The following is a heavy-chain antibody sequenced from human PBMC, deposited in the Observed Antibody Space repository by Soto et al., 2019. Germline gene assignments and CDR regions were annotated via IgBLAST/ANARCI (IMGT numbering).Heavy chain of an antibody. Sequence: QVQLVQSGAEVKKPGASVKVSCKASGYTFTSYGISWVRQAPGQGLEWMGWISAYNGNTNYAQKLQGRVTMTTDTATSTAYMELRSLRSDDTAVYYCARDARPSNTDYYDSTYPFDYWGQGTLVTVSS. CDR1: GYTFTSYG. CDR3: ARDARPSNTDYYDSTYPFDY. D-gene: IGHD3-22*01. CDR2: ISAYNGNT. J-gene: IGHJ4*02. V-gene: IGHV1-18*01.